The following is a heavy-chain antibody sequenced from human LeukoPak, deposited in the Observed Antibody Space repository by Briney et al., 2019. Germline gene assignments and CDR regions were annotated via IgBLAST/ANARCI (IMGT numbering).Heavy chain of an antibody. D-gene: IGHD2-21*02. V-gene: IGHV3-23*01. CDR1: GFTFSSYA. Sequence: GGSLRLSCAASGFTFSSYAMSWVRQAPGKGLEWVSAISGSGGSTYYADSVKGRFTISRDNSKNTLYLQTNSLRAEDTAVYYCAKAPRVVVTTNWFDPWGQGTLVTVSS. CDR3: AKAPRVVVTTNWFDP. J-gene: IGHJ5*02. CDR2: ISGSGGST.